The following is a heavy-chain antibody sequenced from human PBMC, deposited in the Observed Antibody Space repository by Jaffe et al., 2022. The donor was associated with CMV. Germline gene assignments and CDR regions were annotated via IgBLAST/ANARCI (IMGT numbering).Heavy chain of an antibody. CDR2: ISGSGGST. J-gene: IGHJ3*02. V-gene: IGHV3-23*01. CDR3: AKDLHDSSGYHEQLWHDAFDI. D-gene: IGHD3-22*01. Sequence: EVQLLESGGGLVQPGGSLRLSCAASGFTFSSYAMSWVRQAPGKGLEWVSAISGSGGSTYYADSVKGRFTISRDNSKNTLYLQMNSLRAEDTAVYYCAKDLHDSSGYHEQLWHDAFDIWGQGTMVTVSS. CDR1: GFTFSSYA.